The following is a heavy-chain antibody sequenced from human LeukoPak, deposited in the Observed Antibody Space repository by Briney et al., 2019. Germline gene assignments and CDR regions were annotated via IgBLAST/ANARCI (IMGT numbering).Heavy chain of an antibody. V-gene: IGHV1-2*02. CDR3: ARDRLALSSPGLYYYGMDV. CDR1: RCILTRHY. J-gene: IGHJ6*02. D-gene: IGHD6-19*01. Sequence: APLKVSYKASRCILTRHYLEWVRKAAGEGLDWMERNNPNSGGTQYAQGFQGRVTMTRETSISTAYMELRSLRSDDTAVYYCARDRLALSSPGLYYYGMDVWGQGTTVTVSS. CDR2: NNPNSGGT.